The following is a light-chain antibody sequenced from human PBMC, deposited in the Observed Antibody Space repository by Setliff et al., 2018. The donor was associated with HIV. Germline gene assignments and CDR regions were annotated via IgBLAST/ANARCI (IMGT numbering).Light chain of an antibody. CDR1: SSDVGGYDL. Sequence: QSVLTQPASVSGSPGQSITISCNGTSSDVGGYDLVSWYQQHPGKVPKIMIYEVSNRPSGVSNRFSGSKSGNTASLTISGLQAEDEADYYCCSYAGGDTWIFGGGTKVTVL. V-gene: IGLV2-23*02. CDR2: EVS. J-gene: IGLJ2*01. CDR3: CSYAGGDTWI.